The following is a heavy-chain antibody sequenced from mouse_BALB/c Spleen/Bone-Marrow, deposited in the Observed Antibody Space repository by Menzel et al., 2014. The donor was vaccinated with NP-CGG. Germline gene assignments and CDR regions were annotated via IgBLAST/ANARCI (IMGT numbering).Heavy chain of an antibody. V-gene: IGHV14-3*02. CDR1: GFNIKDTY. CDR2: IDPANGNT. CDR3: ARNYGYGKSFAY. D-gene: IGHD2-2*01. J-gene: IGHJ3*01. Sequence: VQLKESGAELAKPGASVKLSCTASGFNIKDTYMHWVKQRPEQGLEWIGRIDPANGNTKYDPKFQGKATITADTSSNTAYLQLSSLTSEDTADYYCARNYGYGKSFAYWGQGTLVTVSA.